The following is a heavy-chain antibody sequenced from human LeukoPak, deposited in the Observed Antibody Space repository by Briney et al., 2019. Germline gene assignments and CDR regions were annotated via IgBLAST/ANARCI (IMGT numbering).Heavy chain of an antibody. CDR2: INGDGRTT. J-gene: IGHJ4*02. CDR3: TRGGTYSSSSFDY. D-gene: IGHD6-6*01. CDR1: GFTFSSYW. Sequence: GGSLRLSCAASGFTFSSYWMHWVRQAPGKGLVWVSRINGDGRTTAYADSVKGRFTISRDNAKNTLYLQMNSLRAEDTAVYYCTRGGTYSSSSFDYWGQGTPVSVSS. V-gene: IGHV3-74*01.